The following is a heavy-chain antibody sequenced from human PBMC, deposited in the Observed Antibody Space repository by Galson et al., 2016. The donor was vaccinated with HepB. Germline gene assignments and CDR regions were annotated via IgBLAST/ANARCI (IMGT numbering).Heavy chain of an antibody. CDR3: AWEGFPGLFSY. D-gene: IGHD1-26*01. J-gene: IGHJ4*02. CDR1: GFNFNHAW. Sequence: SLRLSCAASGFNFNHAWLSWVRQVPGKGLEWVGRIRSKTSGGTIDYSAPVKGRFSISRDDSKNTLYLQMNSLKIEDTAVYYCAWEGFPGLFSYWGQGTLVTVSS. V-gene: IGHV3-15*01. CDR2: IRSKTSGGTI.